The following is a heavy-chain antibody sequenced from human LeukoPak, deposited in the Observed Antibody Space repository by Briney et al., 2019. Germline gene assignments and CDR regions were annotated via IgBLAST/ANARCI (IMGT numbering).Heavy chain of an antibody. V-gene: IGHV1-18*01. J-gene: IGHJ6*03. Sequence: VASVKVSCKASGYTFTSYGISWVRQAPGQGLEWMGWISAYNGNTNYAQKLQGRVTMTTDTSTSTAYMELRSLRSDDTAVYYCARDQLWNNVLRYFGLYYYMDVWGKGTTVTVSS. CDR1: GYTFTSYG. CDR2: ISAYNGNT. D-gene: IGHD3-9*01. CDR3: ARDQLWNNVLRYFGLYYYMDV.